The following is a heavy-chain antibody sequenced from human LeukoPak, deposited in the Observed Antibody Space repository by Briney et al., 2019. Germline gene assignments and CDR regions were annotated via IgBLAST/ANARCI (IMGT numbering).Heavy chain of an antibody. CDR2: INAGNGNT. CDR1: GYTFTSYA. Sequence: ASVKVSCKASGYTFTSYAMHWVRQAPGQRLEWMGWINAGNGNTKYSQKFQGRVTITRDTSASTAYMELSSLRSEDTAVYYCARDAGHQLSRRYYYAMDVWGQGTTVTVSS. CDR3: ARDAGHQLSRRYYYAMDV. D-gene: IGHD2-2*01. J-gene: IGHJ6*02. V-gene: IGHV1-3*01.